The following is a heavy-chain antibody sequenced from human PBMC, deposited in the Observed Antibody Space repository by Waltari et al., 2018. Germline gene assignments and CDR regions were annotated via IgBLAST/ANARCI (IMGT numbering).Heavy chain of an antibody. V-gene: IGHV4-4*07. CDR1: GDSISGYY. CDR2: IHTTGRT. Sequence: QVQLQESGPGLVKPSETLSLTCTVSGDSISGYYCSWIRQPAGQGLEWIGRIHTTGRTSYNPSLKTRLTLSLDTSTNQFSLKLSSLTAADTAVYYCARDLLYIGGNYFYSGLDVWGQGTTVTVSS. D-gene: IGHD1-26*01. CDR3: ARDLLYIGGNYFYSGLDV. J-gene: IGHJ6*02.